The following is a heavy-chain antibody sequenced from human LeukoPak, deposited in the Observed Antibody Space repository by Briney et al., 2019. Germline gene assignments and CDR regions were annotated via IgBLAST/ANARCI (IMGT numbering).Heavy chain of an antibody. V-gene: IGHV4-59*08. Sequence: SETLSLTCTVSGGSISSYYWGWIRQPPGKGLEWIGSIYQSGSTYYNPSLKSRVTISVDTSKNQFSLKLSSVTAADTAVYYCARHEPDYDILTGYYRPDAFDIWGQGTMVTVSS. CDR2: IYQSGST. D-gene: IGHD3-9*01. CDR3: ARHEPDYDILTGYYRPDAFDI. J-gene: IGHJ3*02. CDR1: GGSISSYY.